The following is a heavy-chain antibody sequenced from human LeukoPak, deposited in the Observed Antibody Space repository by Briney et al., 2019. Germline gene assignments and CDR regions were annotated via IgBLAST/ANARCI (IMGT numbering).Heavy chain of an antibody. CDR2: IYYSGST. Sequence: SETLSLTCTVSGGSISSYYWSWIRQPPGKGLEWIGYIYYSGSTNYNPSLKSRVTISVDTPKNQFSLKLSSVTAADTAVYYCARHVGYSSSPPFDYWGQGTLVTVSS. V-gene: IGHV4-59*08. D-gene: IGHD6-6*01. CDR3: ARHVGYSSSPPFDY. J-gene: IGHJ4*02. CDR1: GGSISSYY.